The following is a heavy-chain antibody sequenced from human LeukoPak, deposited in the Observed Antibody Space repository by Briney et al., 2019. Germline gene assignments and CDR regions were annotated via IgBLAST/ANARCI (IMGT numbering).Heavy chain of an antibody. D-gene: IGHD3-10*01. Sequence: ASVKVSCKASGYTFTGYYMHWVRQAPGQGLEWMGWINPNSGGTNYAQKFQDRVTMTRDMSISTAYMELSRLRSDDTAVYYCARVYYYGSGSYYGYWGQGTLVTVSS. V-gene: IGHV1-2*02. CDR3: ARVYYYGSGSYYGY. CDR2: INPNSGGT. J-gene: IGHJ4*02. CDR1: GYTFTGYY.